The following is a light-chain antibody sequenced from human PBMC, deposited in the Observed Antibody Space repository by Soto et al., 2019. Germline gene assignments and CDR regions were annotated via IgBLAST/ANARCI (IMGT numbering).Light chain of an antibody. CDR1: YNL. CDR2: EVN. Sequence: QSALTQPASVSGSPGQSITISCTGTYNLVSWYQQHPGKAPKLMIFEVNKRPSGVSYRFSGSKSGNTASLTISALQAEDEDDYFCCSYAGNRRVFGGGTKLTVL. V-gene: IGLV2-23*02. CDR3: CSYAGNRRV. J-gene: IGLJ3*02.